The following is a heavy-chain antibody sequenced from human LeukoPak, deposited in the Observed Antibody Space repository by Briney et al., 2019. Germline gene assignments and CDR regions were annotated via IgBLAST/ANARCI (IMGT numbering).Heavy chain of an antibody. J-gene: IGHJ4*02. CDR1: GFTFSSYS. CDR2: ISSSSSYI. D-gene: IGHD3-22*01. CDR3: ARDYYDSSGYYYFDY. V-gene: IGHV3-21*01. Sequence: GGSLRLSCAASGFTFSSYSMNWVRQAPGKGLEWVSSISSSSSYIYYADSVRGRFTISRDNAKNSLYLQMNSLRAEDTAVYYCARDYYDSSGYYYFDYWGQGTLVTVSS.